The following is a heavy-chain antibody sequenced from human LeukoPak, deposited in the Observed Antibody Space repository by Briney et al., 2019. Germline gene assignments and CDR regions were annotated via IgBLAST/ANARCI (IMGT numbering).Heavy chain of an antibody. CDR2: IYYSGST. CDR3: ARVLWDCSSTSCYASGPDY. J-gene: IGHJ4*02. V-gene: IGHV4-59*01. D-gene: IGHD2-2*01. Sequence: SETLSLTCTVSGGSISSYYFSWIRQPPGKGLEWIGYIYYSGSTNYNPSLKSRVTISVDTSKNQFSLKLSSVTAADTAVYYCARVLWDCSSTSCYASGPDYWGQGTLVTVSS. CDR1: GGSISSYY.